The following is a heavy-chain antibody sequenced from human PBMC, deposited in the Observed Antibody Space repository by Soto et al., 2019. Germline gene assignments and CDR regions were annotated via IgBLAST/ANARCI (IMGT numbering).Heavy chain of an antibody. CDR1: GFNLGSYW. V-gene: IGHV3-74*01. J-gene: IGHJ4*02. Sequence: EVQLVESGGGLVQPGGSLRLSCAASGFNLGSYWMHWVRQAPGKGLVWVSRINDYGTTINYAESVEGRFTISRDDAKSEVYLQMNNRRAEDTAVYYCARGGLEPVDYWGQGALVTVSS. D-gene: IGHD1-1*01. CDR3: ARGGLEPVDY. CDR2: INDYGTTI.